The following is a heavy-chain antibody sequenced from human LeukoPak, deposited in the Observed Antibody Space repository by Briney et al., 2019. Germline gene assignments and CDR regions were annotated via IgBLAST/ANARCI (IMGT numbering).Heavy chain of an antibody. J-gene: IGHJ4*02. CDR2: IYSGGST. V-gene: IGHV3-53*05. CDR1: GFTVSTNY. CDR3: ARIRYCGGISCYYIDY. Sequence: GGSLRLSCAAPGFTVSTNYMTWVRQAPGKGLEWVSFIYSGGSTYYADSVKGRFTISRDNSKNTLYLQMNSLRSDDTAFYYCARIRYCGGISCYYIDYWGQGTLVTVSA. D-gene: IGHD2-2*01.